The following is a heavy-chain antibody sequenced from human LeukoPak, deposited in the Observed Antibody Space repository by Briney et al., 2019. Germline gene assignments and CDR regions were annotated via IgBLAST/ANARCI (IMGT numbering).Heavy chain of an antibody. CDR2: IIPIFGTA. CDR1: GGTFSSYA. V-gene: IGHV1-69*05. Sequence: SVKVSCKASGGTFSSYAISWVRQAPGQGLEWMGGIIPIFGTANYAQKFQGRVTITTDESTSTAYMELSSLRSEDTAVYYCASRGYSGYDGGYYFDYWGQGTLVTVSS. J-gene: IGHJ4*02. CDR3: ASRGYSGYDGGYYFDY. D-gene: IGHD5-12*01.